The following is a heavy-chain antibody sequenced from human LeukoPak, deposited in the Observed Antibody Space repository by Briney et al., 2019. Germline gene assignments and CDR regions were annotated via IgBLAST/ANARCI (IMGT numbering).Heavy chain of an antibody. CDR3: ARDMRRYCSSTSCYRADY. Sequence: PGGSLRLSCAASGFTFSSYAMHWVRQAPGKGLEWVAVISYDGSNKYYADSVKGRFTISRDNSKNTLYLQMNSLRAEDTAMYYCARDMRRYCSSTSCYRADYWGQGTLVTVSS. CDR1: GFTFSSYA. D-gene: IGHD2-2*02. CDR2: ISYDGSNK. V-gene: IGHV3-30*01. J-gene: IGHJ4*02.